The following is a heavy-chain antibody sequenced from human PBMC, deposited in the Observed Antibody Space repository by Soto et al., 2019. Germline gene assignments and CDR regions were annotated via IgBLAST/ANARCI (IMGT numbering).Heavy chain of an antibody. D-gene: IGHD3-9*01. CDR3: ARGFYDILTGFRDYYYGMDV. Sequence: EVQLVESGGGLVQPGGSLRLSCAASGFTFSSYAIHWVRQAPGKGLEYVSAISSNGGTTYYANSVKGRFTISRDNSKNTLYLQIGSLRAEDMAVYYCARGFYDILTGFRDYYYGMDVWGQGTTVTVSS. CDR2: ISSNGGTT. J-gene: IGHJ6*02. V-gene: IGHV3-64*01. CDR1: GFTFSSYA.